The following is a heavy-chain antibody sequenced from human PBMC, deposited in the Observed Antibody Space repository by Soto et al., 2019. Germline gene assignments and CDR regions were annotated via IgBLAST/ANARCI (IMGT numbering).Heavy chain of an antibody. CDR2: ISYDGSNK. J-gene: IGHJ5*02. CDR1: GFTFSSYG. D-gene: IGHD1-1*01. CDR3: AKDLTVWAPPLEPALFDL. Sequence: QVQLVESGGGVVQPGRSLRLSCAASGFTFSSYGMHWVRQAPGKGLEWVAVISYDGSNKYYADSVKGRFTISRDNSKNTLYLQMNSLRAEDTAVYYCAKDLTVWAPPLEPALFDLWGQGTLVTVSS. V-gene: IGHV3-30*18.